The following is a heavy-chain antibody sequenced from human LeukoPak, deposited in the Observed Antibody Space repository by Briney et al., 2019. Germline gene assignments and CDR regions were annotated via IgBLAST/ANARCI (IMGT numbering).Heavy chain of an antibody. D-gene: IGHD3-16*01. J-gene: IGHJ4*02. CDR3: ARGSSIWADY. CDR1: GFTFSSYA. CDR2: ISGSGGST. Sequence: GGSLRLSCAASGFTFSSYAMSWVRQAPGKGLEWVSAISGSGGSTYYADSVKGRFTISRDNAKNSLYLQMNSLRAEDTAVYYCARGSSIWADYWGQGTLVTVSS. V-gene: IGHV3-23*01.